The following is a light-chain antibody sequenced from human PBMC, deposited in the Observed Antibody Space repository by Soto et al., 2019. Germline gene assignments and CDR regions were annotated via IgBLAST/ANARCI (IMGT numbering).Light chain of an antibody. CDR2: DVS. V-gene: IGLV2-14*01. Sequence: QSVLTQPASVSGSPGQSIAVSCTGTSSDVGAYNCVSWYQQHPGKAPKLVIYDVSNRPSGVSNRFSGSKSGNTASLTISGLQAEDEAEYYCSSFTTTSSFVFGTGTKLTVL. CDR3: SSFTTTSSFV. CDR1: SSDVGAYNC. J-gene: IGLJ1*01.